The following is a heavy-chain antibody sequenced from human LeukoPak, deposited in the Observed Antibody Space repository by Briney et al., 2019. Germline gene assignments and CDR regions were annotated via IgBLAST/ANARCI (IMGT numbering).Heavy chain of an antibody. CDR3: ARDPQPPNRIRYWFDP. Sequence: GGSLRLSCAASGFTFSSYEMNWVRQAPGKGLEWVSYISSGGNTIYYADSVKGRFTISRDNAKNSLYLQMNSLRAEDTAVYYCARDPQPPNRIRYWFDPWGQGTLVTVSS. CDR1: GFTFSSYE. V-gene: IGHV3-48*03. CDR2: ISSGGNTI. J-gene: IGHJ5*02. D-gene: IGHD1-14*01.